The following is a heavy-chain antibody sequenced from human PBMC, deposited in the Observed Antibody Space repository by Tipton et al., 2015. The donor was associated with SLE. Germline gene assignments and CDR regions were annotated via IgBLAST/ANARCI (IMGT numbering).Heavy chain of an antibody. CDR3: ARLQLAYFDY. CDR1: GGSISSYY. CDR2: IYTSGST. J-gene: IGHJ4*02. Sequence: LRLSCTVSGGSISSYYWSWIRQPPGKGLEWIGYIYTSGSTNYNPSLKSRVTISVDTSKNQFSLKLSSVTAADTAVYYCARLQLAYFDYWGQGTLVTVSS. D-gene: IGHD6-13*01. V-gene: IGHV4-4*09.